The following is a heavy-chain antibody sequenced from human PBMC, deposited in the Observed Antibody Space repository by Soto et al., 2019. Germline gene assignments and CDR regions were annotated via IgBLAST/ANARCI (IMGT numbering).Heavy chain of an antibody. CDR2: MNPNSGNT. CDR3: ARVPNPSNYDILTGPQGFDP. Sequence: GASVKVSCKASGYTFTSYDINWVRQATGQGLEWMGWMNPNSGNTGYAQKFQGRVTMTRNTSISTAYMELSSLRSEDTAVYYCARVPNPSNYDILTGPQGFDPWGQGTLVTSPQ. D-gene: IGHD3-9*01. CDR1: GYTFTSYD. V-gene: IGHV1-8*01. J-gene: IGHJ5*02.